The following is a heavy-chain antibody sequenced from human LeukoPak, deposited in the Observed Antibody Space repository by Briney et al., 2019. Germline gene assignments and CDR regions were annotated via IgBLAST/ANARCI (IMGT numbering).Heavy chain of an antibody. CDR3: AMEVVPAAFDY. CDR1: GFTFGSYG. V-gene: IGHV3-30*19. CDR2: IWYDGSNK. D-gene: IGHD2-2*01. J-gene: IGHJ4*02. Sequence: GRSLRLSCAASGFTFGSYGMHWVRQAPGKGLEWVAVIWYDGSNKYYADSVKGRFTISRDNSKNTLYLQMNSLRAEDTAVYYCAMEVVPAAFDYWGQGTLVTVSS.